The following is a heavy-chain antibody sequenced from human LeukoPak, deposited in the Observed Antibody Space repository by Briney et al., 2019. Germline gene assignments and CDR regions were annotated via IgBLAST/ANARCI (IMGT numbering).Heavy chain of an antibody. CDR1: GFTFSSYS. V-gene: IGHV3-30*18. J-gene: IGHJ6*02. CDR3: AKDVYHSVTMVRGLNYGMDV. CDR2: ISYHGNFK. D-gene: IGHD3-10*01. Sequence: GGSLRLSCAASGFTFSSYSMNWVRQAPGKGLEWVAVISYHGNFKYYADSVKGRFTISRDNSNNTVYLQMNGLRGEDTAVYYCAKDVYHSVTMVRGLNYGMDVWGQGTTVTVS.